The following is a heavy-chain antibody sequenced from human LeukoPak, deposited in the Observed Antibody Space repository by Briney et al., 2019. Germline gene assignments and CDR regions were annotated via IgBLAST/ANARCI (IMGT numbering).Heavy chain of an antibody. CDR3: TGSFGELTFFDY. D-gene: IGHD3-10*01. CDR1: GFTFSSYW. CDR2: IRSKAYGGTT. J-gene: IGHJ4*02. V-gene: IGHV3-49*04. Sequence: GGSLRLSCAASGFTFSSYWMHWVRQAPGKGLEWVSFIRSKAYGGTTEYAASVKGRFTMSRDDSKSIAYLQMNSLKTEDTAVYYCTGSFGELTFFDYWGQGTLVTVSS.